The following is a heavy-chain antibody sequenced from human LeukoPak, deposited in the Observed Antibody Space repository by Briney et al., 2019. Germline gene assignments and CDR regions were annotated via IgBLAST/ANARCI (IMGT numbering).Heavy chain of an antibody. CDR2: ISYDGSNK. D-gene: IGHD4-17*01. V-gene: IGHV3-30-3*01. CDR3: ARATVTTPDY. J-gene: IGHJ4*02. Sequence: GGSLRLSCAASGFTFSSYAMHWVRQAPGKGLGWVAVISYDGSNKYYADSVKGRFTISRDNSKNTLYLQMNSLRAEDTAVYYCARATVTTPDYWGQGTLVTVSS. CDR1: GFTFSSYA.